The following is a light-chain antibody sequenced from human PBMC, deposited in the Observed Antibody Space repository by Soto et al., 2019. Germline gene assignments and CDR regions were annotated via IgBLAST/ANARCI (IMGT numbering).Light chain of an antibody. CDR1: HAVXSW. CDR2: KAA. V-gene: IGKV1-5*03. Sequence: QVTQSPSRVCGSIGEGVTIACLASHAVXSWLGWYQQKPGKAPKLLXSKAATLKRGGPSRFSGSGSGTEFTLTISSLQPDDFATYYCQHYKSYSEAFGQGTKVDIK. CDR3: QHYKSYSEA. J-gene: IGKJ1*01.